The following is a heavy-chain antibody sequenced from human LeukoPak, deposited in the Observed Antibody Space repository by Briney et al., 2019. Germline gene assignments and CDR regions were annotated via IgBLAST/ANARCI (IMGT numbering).Heavy chain of an antibody. CDR2: INQDGSQK. V-gene: IGHV3-7*01. CDR3: ARERPYYFDH. J-gene: IGHJ4*02. Sequence: GGSLRLSCAASGFTFHTYWMTWVRQAPGKGLEWVANINQDGSQKYYVDSVKGRFTISRDNAKNSLSLQMNSLRAEDTAIYHCARERPYYFDHWGQGTLVTVSS. CDR1: GFTFHTYW.